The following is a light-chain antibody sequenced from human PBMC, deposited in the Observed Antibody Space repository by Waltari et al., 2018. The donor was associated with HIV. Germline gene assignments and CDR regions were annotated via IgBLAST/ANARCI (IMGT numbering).Light chain of an antibody. CDR2: GAS. Sequence: EIVLTQSPGTLSLSPGERATLSCRASQSVSSSYLAWYQQKRGQAPRLLIYGASSRATVIPDRFSGGGSVTDFTLTISRLEPEDFAVYYCQQYGSSRWTFGQGTKVEIK. CDR1: QSVSSSY. V-gene: IGKV3-20*01. CDR3: QQYGSSRWT. J-gene: IGKJ1*01.